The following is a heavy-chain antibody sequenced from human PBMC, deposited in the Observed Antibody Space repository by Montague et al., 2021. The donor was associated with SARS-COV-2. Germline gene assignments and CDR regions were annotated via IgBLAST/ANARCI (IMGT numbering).Heavy chain of an antibody. V-gene: IGHV3-48*03. CDR3: ARRASDWLLWGYGMDL. Sequence: SLRLSCAASGFTFSSYEMNWVRQAPGKGLEWVSYISISGRTIYYADSVKGRFTISRDNAKNSLYLQMNSLRVEDTAVYYCARRASDWLLWGYGMDLWGQGTTVTVSS. CDR2: ISISGRTI. D-gene: IGHD3-9*01. J-gene: IGHJ6*02. CDR1: GFTFSSYE.